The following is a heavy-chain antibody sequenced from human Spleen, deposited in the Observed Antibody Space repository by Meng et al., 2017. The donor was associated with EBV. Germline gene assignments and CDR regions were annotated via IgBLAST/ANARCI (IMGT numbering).Heavy chain of an antibody. CDR2: VSPYNGYT. CDR3: ARLRDGYNS. Sequence: QVQLVQSGAEVEKPGASVTVSCKASGFTFSHYGINWVRQAPGQGLEWMGWVSPYNGYTSYAQNLKGRVTMTTDTSTNTAYMTLRSLRSDDTAVYYCARLRDGYNSWGQGTLVTVSS. CDR1: GFTFSHYG. D-gene: IGHD5-24*01. V-gene: IGHV1-18*01. J-gene: IGHJ4*02.